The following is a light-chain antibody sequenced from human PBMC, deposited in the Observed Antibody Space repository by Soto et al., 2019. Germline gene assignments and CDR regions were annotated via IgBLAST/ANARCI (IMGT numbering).Light chain of an antibody. CDR3: QQYGRSPDLFT. J-gene: IGKJ3*01. CDR1: QSVSSSF. Sequence: ENVLTQSPGTLSLSPGDRATLSCRASQSVSSSFLAWYQQKPGQAPRLLIYGASNRASGIPDRFSGSGSGTDFTLTITRLEPGDFAVYYCQQYGRSPDLFTFGRGTKVEIK. V-gene: IGKV3-20*01. CDR2: GAS.